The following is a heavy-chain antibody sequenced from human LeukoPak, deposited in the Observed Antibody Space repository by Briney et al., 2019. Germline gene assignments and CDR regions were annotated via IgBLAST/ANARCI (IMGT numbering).Heavy chain of an antibody. J-gene: IGHJ6*03. CDR1: GFTFSNYE. V-gene: IGHV3-66*01. CDR3: ARENSSYYYYYMDV. D-gene: IGHD2-21*01. CDR2: IYSGGST. Sequence: GGSLRLSCAASGFTFSNYEMNWVRQAPGKGLEWVSVIYSGGSTYYADSVKGRFTISRDNSKNTLYLQMNSLRAEDTAVYYCARENSSYYYYYMDVWGKGTTVTISS.